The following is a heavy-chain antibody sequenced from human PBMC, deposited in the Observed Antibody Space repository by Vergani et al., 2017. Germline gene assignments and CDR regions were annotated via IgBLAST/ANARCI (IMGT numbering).Heavy chain of an antibody. CDR3: ASDTHSGQRADR. Sequence: QVKLQESGPGLVKPSETLSLTCTVSGASVNSYYWSWIRQPPGKGLEWMGSIHYSENTNYNPSLKTRVTISVDTSKNQFSLTLTSVTAADTAVYYCASDTHSGQRADRWGQGILVTVTS. J-gene: IGHJ5*02. V-gene: IGHV4-59*02. CDR1: GASVNSYY. CDR2: IHYSENT. D-gene: IGHD6-19*01.